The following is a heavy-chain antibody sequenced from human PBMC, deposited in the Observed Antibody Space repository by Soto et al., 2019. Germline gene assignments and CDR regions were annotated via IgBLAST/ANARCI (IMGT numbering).Heavy chain of an antibody. CDR1: GFTFSNAW. D-gene: IGHD3-22*01. V-gene: IGHV3-15*01. CDR2: IKGEADGGTT. Sequence: GGSLRLSCAASGFTFSNAWMSWVRQAPGKGLEWVGRIKGEADGGTTDYAAPVKGRITISGDHSKDTLYLHMNSLKTEDTAVYYCTTGLSNGYYNFDYWGQGTLVTVSS. J-gene: IGHJ4*02. CDR3: TTGLSNGYYNFDY.